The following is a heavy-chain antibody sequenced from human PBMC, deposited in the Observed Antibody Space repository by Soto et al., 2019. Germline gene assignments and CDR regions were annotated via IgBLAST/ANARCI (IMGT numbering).Heavy chain of an antibody. CDR1: GYTFTSYG. Sequence: ASVKVSCKASGYTFTSYGISWVRQAPGQGLEWMGWISAYNGNTNYAQKLQGRVTMTTDTSTSTAYMELRSLRSDDTAVYYCARDTRPSGLFTMPRFDPWGQGTLVTVSS. V-gene: IGHV1-18*01. D-gene: IGHD3-10*01. CDR2: ISAYNGNT. J-gene: IGHJ5*02. CDR3: ARDTRPSGLFTMPRFDP.